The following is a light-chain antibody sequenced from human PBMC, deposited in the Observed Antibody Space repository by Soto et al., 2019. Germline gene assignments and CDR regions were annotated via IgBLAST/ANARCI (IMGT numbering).Light chain of an antibody. CDR3: QKYNSAPWT. Sequence: IQMTQSPSSLSASVGDRVTITCQASQDISNYLNWYQQKPGKVPKLLIYAASTLQSGVPSRFSGSGSETDFTLTISSLQPEDVATYYCQKYNSAPWTFGQGTKVDIK. V-gene: IGKV1-27*01. CDR1: QDISNY. CDR2: AAS. J-gene: IGKJ1*01.